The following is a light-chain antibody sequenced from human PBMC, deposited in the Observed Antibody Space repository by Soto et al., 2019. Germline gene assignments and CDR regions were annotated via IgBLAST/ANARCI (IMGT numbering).Light chain of an antibody. J-gene: IGKJ4*01. V-gene: IGKV3-11*01. CDR3: QQRDSWPLT. CDR2: DVS. CDR1: QSVSSD. Sequence: EIVLTQSPATLSLSPGERATLSCRASQSVSSDLAWYQQKPGQAPRLLIYDVSDRATGVPARFSGSGSGTDFTLTISSLEPEDYAIYYCQQRDSWPLTFGGGTKVGIK.